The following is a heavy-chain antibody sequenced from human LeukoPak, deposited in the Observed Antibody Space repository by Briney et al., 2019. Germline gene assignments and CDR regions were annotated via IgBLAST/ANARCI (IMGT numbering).Heavy chain of an antibody. CDR2: ISGGGGST. J-gene: IGHJ6*02. CDR1: GFTFSSYA. D-gene: IGHD5-18*01. CDR3: ARDPYSSDYYGMDV. Sequence: GGSLRLSCAASGFTFSSYAMSWVRQAPGKGLEWVSAISGGGGSTHYADSVKGRFTISRDNSKNTLYLQMSSLRAEDTAVYYCARDPYSSDYYGMDVWGQGTTVTVSS. V-gene: IGHV3-23*01.